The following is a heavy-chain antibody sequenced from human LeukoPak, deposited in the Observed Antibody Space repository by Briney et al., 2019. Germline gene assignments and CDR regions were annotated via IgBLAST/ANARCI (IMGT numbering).Heavy chain of an antibody. CDR1: GFTFSNYW. J-gene: IGHJ4*02. CDR3: AGTTSSWYEYSPFDY. CDR2: IKTDGSEK. Sequence: GGSLRLSCEGSGFTFSNYWMGWVRQAPGKGLQWVANIKTDGSEKYYVDSVKGRFTISRDNSKNTLYLQVNSLRAEDTAVYYCAGTTSSWYEYSPFDYWGQGTLVTVSS. D-gene: IGHD6-13*01. V-gene: IGHV3-7*01.